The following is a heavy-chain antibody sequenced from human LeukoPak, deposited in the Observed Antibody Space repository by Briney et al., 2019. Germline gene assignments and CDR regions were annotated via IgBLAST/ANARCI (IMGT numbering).Heavy chain of an antibody. V-gene: IGHV4-38-2*02. J-gene: IGHJ6*03. CDR3: ARGAAHMDV. CDR1: GYSISSGYY. Sequence: SETLSLTCTVSGYSISSGYYWGWIRQPPGKGLEWIGSIYHSGSTYYNPSLKSRVTISVDTSKNQFSLKQSSVTAADTAVYYCARGAAHMDVWGKETTVTVSS. CDR2: IYHSGST. D-gene: IGHD1-26*01.